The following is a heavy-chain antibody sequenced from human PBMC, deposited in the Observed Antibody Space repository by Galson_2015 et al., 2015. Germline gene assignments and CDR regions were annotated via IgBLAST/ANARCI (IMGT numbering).Heavy chain of an antibody. V-gene: IGHV3-49*04. CDR1: GFTFGDYA. CDR2: IRSKAYGGTT. CDR3: TRVLTYYDFWSGTYYMDV. D-gene: IGHD3-3*01. Sequence: SLRLSCAASGFTFGDYAMSWVRQAPGKGLEWVGFIRSKAYGGTTEYAASVKGRFTISRDDSKSIAYLQMNSLKTEDTAVYYCTRVLTYYDFWSGTYYMDVWGKGTTVTVSS. J-gene: IGHJ6*03.